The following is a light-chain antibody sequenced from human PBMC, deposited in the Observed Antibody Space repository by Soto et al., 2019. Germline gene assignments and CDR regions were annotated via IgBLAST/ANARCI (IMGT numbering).Light chain of an antibody. V-gene: IGKV1-5*03. CDR2: KTS. CDR3: QHYKDYSWP. CDR1: QSISSW. J-gene: IGKJ1*01. Sequence: DIHMTQSPSTLSASVGDRVTITCRASQSISSWLAWYQQKPGKAPKLLIYKTSSLETGVPSRFSGSGSGTEFTLTISSLQPDDFATYYCQHYKDYSWPFGQGNKVEVK.